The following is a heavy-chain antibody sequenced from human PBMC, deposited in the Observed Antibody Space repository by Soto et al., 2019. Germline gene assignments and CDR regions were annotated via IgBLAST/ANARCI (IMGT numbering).Heavy chain of an antibody. V-gene: IGHV4-59*01. CDR1: GGSISSYY. J-gene: IGHJ4*02. D-gene: IGHD3-22*01. CDR2: IYYSGST. Sequence: SETLSLTCTVSGGSISSYYWSWIRQPPGKGLEWIGYIYYSGSTNYNPSLKSRVTISVDTSKNQFSLKLSSVTAADTAVYYCARARGNYYDSSGYPQSRFDYWGQGTLVTVSS. CDR3: ARARGNYYDSSGYPQSRFDY.